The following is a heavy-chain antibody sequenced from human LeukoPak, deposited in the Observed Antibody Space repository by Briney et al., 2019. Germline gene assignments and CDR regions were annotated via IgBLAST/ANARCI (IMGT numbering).Heavy chain of an antibody. CDR3: AKEGTVGVVFDY. Sequence: PVGSLRLSCAASGFTFSSYGMHWVRQAPGKGLEWVAFIRYDGSNKYYADSVKGRFTISRDNSKNMLYLQMNSLRAEDPAVYYCAKEGTVGVVFDYWGQGTLVTVSS. J-gene: IGHJ4*02. V-gene: IGHV3-30*02. CDR2: IRYDGSNK. CDR1: GFTFSSYG. D-gene: IGHD1-26*01.